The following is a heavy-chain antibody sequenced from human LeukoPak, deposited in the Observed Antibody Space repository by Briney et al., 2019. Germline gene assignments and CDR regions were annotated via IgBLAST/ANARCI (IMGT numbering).Heavy chain of an antibody. CDR1: GFTFSSYA. Sequence: GGSLRLSCAASGFTFSSYAMTWVRQAPGKGLEGISAINGGAYSTSYADSVKGRFTISRDNSKNTLYLQMNTLRAEDTPVYYCARTSGGFKLGDAFDIWGQGTLVTVSS. V-gene: IGHV3-23*01. CDR2: INGGAYST. CDR3: ARTSGGFKLGDAFDI. J-gene: IGHJ3*02. D-gene: IGHD2-15*01.